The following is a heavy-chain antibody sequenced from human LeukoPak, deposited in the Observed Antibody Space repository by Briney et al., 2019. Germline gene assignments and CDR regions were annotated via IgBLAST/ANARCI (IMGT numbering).Heavy chain of an antibody. CDR2: IYSAGSR. D-gene: IGHD2-15*01. CDR1: GFTVSSSY. CDR3: ARGYYHYFFDY. Sequence: AGGALRLSCAASGFTVSSSYMSWVRQAPGKGLEWVSVIYSAGSRHYADSVKGRFTISRDNSKNTLYLQMNSLRAEDTALYYCARGYYHYFFDYWGQGTLVTVSS. J-gene: IGHJ4*02. V-gene: IGHV3-66*01.